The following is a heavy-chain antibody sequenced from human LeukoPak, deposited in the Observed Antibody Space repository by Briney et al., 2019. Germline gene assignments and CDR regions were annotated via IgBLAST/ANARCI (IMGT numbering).Heavy chain of an antibody. D-gene: IGHD4-17*01. CDR1: GFIFSNVW. CDR3: TTGIDYGGGY. CDR2: IKSEDDGGTI. J-gene: IGHJ4*02. V-gene: IGHV3-15*07. Sequence: GGSLRLSCAASGFIFSNVWMNWVRQAPGKGLEWVGRIKSEDDGGTIDYAPPVQGRFTVSRDDSKNMVYLQMDSLKTEDSAIYYCTTGIDYGGGYWGQGTRVIVSS.